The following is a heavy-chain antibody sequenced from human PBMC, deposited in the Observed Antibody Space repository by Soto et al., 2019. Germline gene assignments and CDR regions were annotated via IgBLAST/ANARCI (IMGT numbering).Heavy chain of an antibody. CDR2: IYYSGST. D-gene: IGHD3-10*01. CDR1: GGSISRYY. V-gene: IGHV4-59*01. Sequence: SETMSLTCTVSGGSISRYYWNWIRQPPGKGLEWIGYIYYSGSTNYNPSLKSRVTISVDTSKNQFSLKLSSVTAADTAVYYCARDPGSGSYYGWFDPWGQGTLVTVSS. J-gene: IGHJ5*02. CDR3: ARDPGSGSYYGWFDP.